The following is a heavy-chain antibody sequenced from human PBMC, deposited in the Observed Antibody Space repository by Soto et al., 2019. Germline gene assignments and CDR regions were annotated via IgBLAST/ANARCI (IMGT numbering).Heavy chain of an antibody. D-gene: IGHD2-15*01. CDR3: AKGVLSFHYGMEV. CDR2: ISSTSGRTS. V-gene: IGHV3-23*01. J-gene: IGHJ6*04. CDR1: RFTNNTYP. Sequence: PGGSLSLSCATSRFTNNTYPMTWFRQAPGKGLERFSSISSTSGRTSSYADSVQGRFAISRDFSDNTVYLQMNNIRGDETAVYFCAKGVLSFHYGMEVWGKGTTVTVSS.